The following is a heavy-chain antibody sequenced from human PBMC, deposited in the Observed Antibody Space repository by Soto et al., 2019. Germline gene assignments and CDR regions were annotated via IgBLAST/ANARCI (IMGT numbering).Heavy chain of an antibody. CDR2: ISAYNGNT. CDR3: ARGLKRITIFGVVSGPPFDY. D-gene: IGHD3-3*01. V-gene: IGHV1-18*01. J-gene: IGHJ4*02. Sequence: VASVKVSCKASGYTFTSYGISWVRLAPGQGLEWMGWISAYNGNTNYAQKLQGRVTMTTDTSTSTAYMELRSLRSDDTAVYYCARGLKRITIFGVVSGPPFDYWGQGTLVTVSS. CDR1: GYTFTSYG.